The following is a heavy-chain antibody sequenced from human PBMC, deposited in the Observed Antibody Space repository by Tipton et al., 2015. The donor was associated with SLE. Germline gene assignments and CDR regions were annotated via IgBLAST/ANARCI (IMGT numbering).Heavy chain of an antibody. J-gene: IGHJ4*02. CDR1: GFTFSYYN. D-gene: IGHD6-13*01. Sequence: SLRLSCAASGFTFSYYNMQWVRQVPGKGLGWVSGISWNSVSIDYADSVKGRFTISRDNAKNSLYLQMKSMRAEDTAVYYCAKDGGQQLVSWGQGTLVTVSS. CDR2: ISWNSVSI. CDR3: AKDGGQQLVS. V-gene: IGHV3-9*01.